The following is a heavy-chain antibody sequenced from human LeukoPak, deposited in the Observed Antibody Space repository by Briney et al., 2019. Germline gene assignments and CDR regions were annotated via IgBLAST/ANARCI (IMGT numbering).Heavy chain of an antibody. CDR1: GYTFTSYD. V-gene: IGHV1-8*01. CDR3: ARGPGPGSSGWYYYYYGMDV. J-gene: IGHJ6*02. D-gene: IGHD6-19*01. CDR2: MNPNSGNT. Sequence: GASVKVSCKASGYTFTSYDINWVRQATGQGLEWMGWMNPNSGNTRYAQKFQGRVTMTRNTSISTAYMELSSMRSEDTAVYYCARGPGPGSSGWYYYYYGMDVWGQGTTVTVSS.